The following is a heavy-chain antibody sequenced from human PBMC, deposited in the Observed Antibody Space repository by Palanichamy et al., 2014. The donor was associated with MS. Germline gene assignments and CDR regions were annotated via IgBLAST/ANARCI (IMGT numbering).Heavy chain of an antibody. V-gene: IGHV4-59*01. CDR1: GHSINSNY. CDR3: ASRTHAIVGAHFDS. J-gene: IGHJ4*02. CDR2: IYFTGTT. D-gene: IGHD1-26*01. Sequence: QVQLQASGPGLVKPSETLSLTCTVSGHSINSNYWAWIRQPPGRGLEWIGYIYFTGTTNYNPSLKSRITISLDTSKNQFSLRLSSMTAADTAVYYCASRTHAIVGAHFDSWGQGTLVTVSS.